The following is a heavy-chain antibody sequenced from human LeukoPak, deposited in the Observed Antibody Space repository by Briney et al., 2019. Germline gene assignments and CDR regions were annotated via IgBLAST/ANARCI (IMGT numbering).Heavy chain of an antibody. CDR2: IYHSGST. CDR1: GGSISSGGYY. CDR3: ARVSRVGATNFDY. Sequence: ASETLSLTCTVSGGSISSGGYYWSWIRQPPGKGLEWIGYIYHSGSTYYNPSLKSRVTISVDRSKNQFSLKLSSVTAADTAVYYCARVSRVGATNFDYWGQGTLVTVSS. J-gene: IGHJ4*02. D-gene: IGHD1-26*01. V-gene: IGHV4-30-2*01.